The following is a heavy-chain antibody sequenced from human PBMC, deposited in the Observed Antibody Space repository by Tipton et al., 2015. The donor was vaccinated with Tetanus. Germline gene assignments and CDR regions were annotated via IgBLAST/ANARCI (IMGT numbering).Heavy chain of an antibody. Sequence: SLRLSCAASGFTFGSNPMTWVRQAPRKGLEWVSSISGSGGSTYYADSVKGRFTISRDNSENTLYLQMNSLRAEDTAVYYCAKEGLSAFDYWGQGTLVSVSS. D-gene: IGHD6-13*01. CDR3: AKEGLSAFDY. CDR1: GFTFGSNP. J-gene: IGHJ4*02. V-gene: IGHV3-23*01. CDR2: ISGSGGST.